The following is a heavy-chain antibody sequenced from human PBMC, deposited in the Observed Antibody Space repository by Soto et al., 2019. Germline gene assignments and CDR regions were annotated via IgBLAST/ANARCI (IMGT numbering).Heavy chain of an antibody. CDR2: ISGSGGST. V-gene: IGHV3-23*01. J-gene: IGHJ6*02. D-gene: IGHD5-12*01. Sequence: GGSLRLSCAASGFTFRSYAMSWVRQAPGKGLEWVSAISGSGGSTYYADSVKGRFTISRDNAKNTLYLQMNSLRDEDTAVYYCARRDYGGYGYYYGMDVWGQGTTVTVSS. CDR3: ARRDYGGYGYYYGMDV. CDR1: GFTFRSYA.